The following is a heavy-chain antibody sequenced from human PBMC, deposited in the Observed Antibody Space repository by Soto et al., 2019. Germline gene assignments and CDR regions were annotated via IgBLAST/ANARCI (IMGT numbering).Heavy chain of an antibody. D-gene: IGHD3-3*01. CDR1: GFPFGSRA. Sequence: QLVESGGGVVRPGTSLRLSCTASGFPFGSRAMHWVRQAPGKGLEWVAIISYDGKSSYYSAPVKGRFFISRDNSQNTLYLQMNSLRPEDTALYYCARSWSGSTSGRVDVWGQGTTVTVSS. CDR3: ARSWSGSTSGRVDV. V-gene: IGHV3-30*14. CDR2: ISYDGKSS. J-gene: IGHJ6*02.